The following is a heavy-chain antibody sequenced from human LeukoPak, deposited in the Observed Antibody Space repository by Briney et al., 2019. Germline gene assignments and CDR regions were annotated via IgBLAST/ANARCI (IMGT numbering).Heavy chain of an antibody. Sequence: AGGSLRLSCAASGFTFSSYDMHWARQATGKGLEWVSAIGTAGDTYYPGSVKGRFTISRENAKNSLYLQMNSLRAGDTAVYYCARGGQQLGEFDCWGQGTLVTVSS. CDR2: IGTAGDT. V-gene: IGHV3-13*01. D-gene: IGHD6-13*01. CDR1: GFTFSSYD. CDR3: ARGGQQLGEFDC. J-gene: IGHJ4*02.